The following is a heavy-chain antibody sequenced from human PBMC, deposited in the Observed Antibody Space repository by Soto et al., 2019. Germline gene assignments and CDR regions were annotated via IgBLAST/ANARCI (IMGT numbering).Heavy chain of an antibody. CDR1: GFTFSSYT. V-gene: IGHV3-48*01. CDR2: ISTSGSTI. J-gene: IGHJ4*02. CDR3: ARDYNYGIDN. D-gene: IGHD1-1*01. Sequence: GGSLRLSCAASGFTFSSYTINWVRQAPGKGLEWISYISTSGSTIYYADSVNGRFTISRDNAKNSLYLQMNTLRAEDTAVYYCARDYNYGIDNWGQGTLVTVSS.